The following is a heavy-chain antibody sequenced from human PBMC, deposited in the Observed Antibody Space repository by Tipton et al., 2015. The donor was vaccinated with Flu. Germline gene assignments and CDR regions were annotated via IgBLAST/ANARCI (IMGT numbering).Heavy chain of an antibody. Sequence: TLSLTCSVSGDSIRSYSWSWIRQPAGKGLEWIGRMYTSGSTKYNPSLESRVTMSVDTSNNHFSLKLSSVTAADTAVYYCARGSGSGTYLIFDFWGQGTLATVSS. D-gene: IGHD3-10*01. J-gene: IGHJ4*02. CDR3: ARGSGSGTYLIFDF. V-gene: IGHV4-4*07. CDR2: MYTSGST. CDR1: GDSIRSYS.